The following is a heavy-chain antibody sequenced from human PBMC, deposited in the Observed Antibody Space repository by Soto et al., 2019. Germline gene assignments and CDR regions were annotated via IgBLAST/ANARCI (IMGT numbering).Heavy chain of an antibody. CDR3: ARQVGSRGSLYAFDI. CDR2: IYPGDSDT. V-gene: IGHV5-51*01. Sequence: PGESLKISCKGSGYSFTSYWIGWVRQMPGKGLEWMGLIYPGDSDTRYSPSFQGQVTISADKSISTAYLQWSSLKASDTAMYYCARQVGSRGSLYAFDIWGQGTMVTVSS. CDR1: GYSFTSYW. D-gene: IGHD6-19*01. J-gene: IGHJ3*02.